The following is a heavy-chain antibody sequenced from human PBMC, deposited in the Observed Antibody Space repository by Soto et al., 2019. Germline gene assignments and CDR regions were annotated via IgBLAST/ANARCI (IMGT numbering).Heavy chain of an antibody. CDR1: GGSISSYY. CDR2: IYYSGST. D-gene: IGHD1-20*01. CDR3: ARRYGVAYDF. J-gene: IGHJ4*02. Sequence: QVQLQESGPGLVKPSETLSLTCTVSGGSISSYYWSWIRQPPGKGLEWIGYIYYSGSTNYNPSLKSRVTITVETSKNQFSLKLSSVTAADTAVYYCARRYGVAYDFWGQGTLVTVSS. V-gene: IGHV4-59*08.